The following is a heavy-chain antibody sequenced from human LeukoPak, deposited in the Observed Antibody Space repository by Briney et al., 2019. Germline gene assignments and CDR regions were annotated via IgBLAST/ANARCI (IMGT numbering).Heavy chain of an antibody. D-gene: IGHD2-21*01. CDR2: FDPEDGET. CDR3: ATGRYCGGDCYAAPHY. V-gene: IGHV1-24*01. J-gene: IGHJ4*02. CDR1: GYTLTEIS. Sequence: ASVKVSCKVFGYTLTEISMHWVRQAPRKGLEWMGGFDPEDGETVYPQKFQGRVTMTEDTSTHTAYMEVSSLTSEDTAVYYCATGRYCGGDCYAAPHYWGQGTLVTVSS.